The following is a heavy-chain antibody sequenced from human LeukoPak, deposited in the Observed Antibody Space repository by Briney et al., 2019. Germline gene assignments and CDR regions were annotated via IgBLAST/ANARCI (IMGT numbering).Heavy chain of an antibody. Sequence: PGGSLRLSCVASGFTFSSYSMNWVRQAPGKGREWVSSISSSSSAMYYADSVKGRFTISRDNAKNSLFLQMNSLRAEDTAVYYCARDSFYYDSSGPQGWGQGTLVTVSS. D-gene: IGHD3-22*01. CDR3: ARDSFYYDSSGPQG. V-gene: IGHV3-21*01. CDR1: GFTFSSYS. CDR2: ISSSSSAM. J-gene: IGHJ4*02.